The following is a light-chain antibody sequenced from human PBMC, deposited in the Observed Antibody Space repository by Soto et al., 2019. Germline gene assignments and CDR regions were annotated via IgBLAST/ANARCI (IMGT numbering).Light chain of an antibody. Sequence: EMLLAQSPATLSLSPGERATLSCKASQDVSIFLAWYQQKPGQAPRLLIHDASNRATGVPARFSGSGSGRDFTLTITSLEPEDFAVYYCQQRSTWLYTFGQGTKLEV. CDR3: QQRSTWLYT. CDR2: DAS. J-gene: IGKJ2*01. CDR1: QDVSIF. V-gene: IGKV3-11*02.